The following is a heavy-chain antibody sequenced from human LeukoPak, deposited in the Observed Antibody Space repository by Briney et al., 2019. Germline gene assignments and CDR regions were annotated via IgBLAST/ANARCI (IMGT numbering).Heavy chain of an antibody. D-gene: IGHD3-10*01. CDR1: GFTFSSYW. CDR2: IKQDGSEK. V-gene: IGHV3-7*01. CDR3: ARDPRSAMVRGVKKNGFDP. Sequence: GGSLRLSCAASGFTFSSYWMSWVRQAPGKGLERVANIKQDGSEKYYVDSVKGRFTISRDNAKNSLYLQMNSLRAEDTAVYYCARDPRSAMVRGVKKNGFDPWGQGTLVTVSS. J-gene: IGHJ5*02.